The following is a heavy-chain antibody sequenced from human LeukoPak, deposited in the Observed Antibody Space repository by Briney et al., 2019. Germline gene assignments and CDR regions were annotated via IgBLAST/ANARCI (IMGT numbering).Heavy chain of an antibody. V-gene: IGHV4-34*01. CDR2: INHSGST. Sequence: SETLSLTCAVYGGSFSGYYWSWIRQPPGKGLEWIGEINHSGSTNYNPSLKSRVTISVDKSKNQFSLNLTSVTAADTAVYYCARARGLVRGVEPDYWGQGTLVTVSS. CDR3: ARARGLVRGVEPDY. D-gene: IGHD3-10*01. J-gene: IGHJ4*02. CDR1: GGSFSGYY.